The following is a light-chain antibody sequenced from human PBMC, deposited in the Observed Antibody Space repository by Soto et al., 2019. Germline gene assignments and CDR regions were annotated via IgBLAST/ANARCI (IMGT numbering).Light chain of an antibody. J-gene: IGKJ2*01. Sequence: IQVTQSPSSLSASCGGSGPITCRASQGHSPYLNWYQQKPGKAPKLLIHAASRLQSGVPSRFSGSGSGTDFTLSISSLQPEDFAAYYCQQSYSTPRTFGQGTKLEIK. CDR1: QGHSPY. CDR2: AAS. V-gene: IGKV1-39*01. CDR3: QQSYSTPRT.